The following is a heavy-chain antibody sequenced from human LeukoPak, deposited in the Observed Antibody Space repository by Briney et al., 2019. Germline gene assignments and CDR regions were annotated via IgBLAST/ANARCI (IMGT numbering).Heavy chain of an antibody. Sequence: GGSLRLSCAASGFTFSSYAMHWVRQAPGKGLEWVAVISYDGSNKYYADSVKGRFTISRDNSKNTLYLQMNSLRAEDTAVCYCARALPYSSSWFDYWGQGTLVTVSS. CDR1: GFTFSSYA. V-gene: IGHV3-30*04. CDR3: ARALPYSSSWFDY. CDR2: ISYDGSNK. J-gene: IGHJ4*02. D-gene: IGHD6-13*01.